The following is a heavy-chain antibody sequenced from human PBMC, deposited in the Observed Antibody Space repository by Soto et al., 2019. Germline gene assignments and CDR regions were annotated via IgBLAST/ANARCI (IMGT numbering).Heavy chain of an antibody. Sequence: EVQLLESGGDLVQPGGSLRLSCAASGFTFSSHAMTWVCQAPGKGLEWVSGISGDGDYTYSADSVKGRFTISRDNSKNTLYLQINSLRAEDTAVYYCAKGAYGSGSYDSWGQGTLVIVSS. CDR1: GFTFSSHA. V-gene: IGHV3-23*01. CDR3: AKGAYGSGSYDS. D-gene: IGHD3-10*01. CDR2: ISGDGDYT. J-gene: IGHJ4*02.